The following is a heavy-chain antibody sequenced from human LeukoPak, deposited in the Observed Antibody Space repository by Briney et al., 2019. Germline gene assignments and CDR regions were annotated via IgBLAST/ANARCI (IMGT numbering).Heavy chain of an antibody. CDR1: GGIFSSYA. D-gene: IGHD5-12*01. CDR2: IIPILGIA. J-gene: IGHJ4*02. V-gene: IGHV1-69*04. CDR3: ARPYESEGYSGYEYYFDY. Sequence: SVKVSCKASGGIFSSYAISWVRQAPGQGLEWMGRIIPILGIANYAQKFQGRVTITADKSTSTAYMDLSSLRSEDTAVYYCARPYESEGYSGYEYYFDYWGQGTLVTVSS.